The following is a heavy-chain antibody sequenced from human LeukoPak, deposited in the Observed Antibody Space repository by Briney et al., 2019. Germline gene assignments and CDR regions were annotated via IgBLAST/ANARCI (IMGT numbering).Heavy chain of an antibody. CDR2: IYHSGST. CDR3: ARRVTAIHWAFHI. D-gene: IGHD2-21*02. Sequence: SETLSLTCAVSGGSISSSNWWSWVRQPPGKGLEWIGEIYHSGSTNYNPSLKSRVTISVDKSKNQFSLKLSSVTAADTAVYYCARRVTAIHWAFHIWGQGTMVTVSS. V-gene: IGHV4-4*02. CDR1: GGSISSSNW. J-gene: IGHJ3*02.